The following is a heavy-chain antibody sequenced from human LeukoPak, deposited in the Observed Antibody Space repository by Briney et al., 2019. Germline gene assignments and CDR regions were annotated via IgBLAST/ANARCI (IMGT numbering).Heavy chain of an antibody. V-gene: IGHV1-18*01. CDR2: ISPYNSNT. J-gene: IGHJ5*02. D-gene: IGHD3-9*01. CDR1: GYTFTSYG. Sequence: ASVKVSCKASGYTFTSYGISWVRQAPGQGLEWMGWISPYNSNTYYAPNLQGRVTMTTDTSTSTTYMELRSLRSDDTAVYYCAIGPNYDILTGYPPPWFDPWGQGTLVTVSS. CDR3: AIGPNYDILTGYPPPWFDP.